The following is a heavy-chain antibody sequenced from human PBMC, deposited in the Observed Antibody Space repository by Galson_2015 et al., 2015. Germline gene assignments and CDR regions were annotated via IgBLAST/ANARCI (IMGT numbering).Heavy chain of an antibody. CDR3: IPSAAGTVDY. Sequence: SLRLSCAASGFTFSGSAIHWVRQTSGKGLEWVGRIRSRTYDFATAYAASVKGRFTISRDDSKNTAYLQMNSLKTEDTAVYHCIPSAAGTVDYWGQGTLVTVSS. CDR1: GFTFSGSA. J-gene: IGHJ4*02. CDR2: IRSRTYDFAT. V-gene: IGHV3-73*01. D-gene: IGHD1-7*01.